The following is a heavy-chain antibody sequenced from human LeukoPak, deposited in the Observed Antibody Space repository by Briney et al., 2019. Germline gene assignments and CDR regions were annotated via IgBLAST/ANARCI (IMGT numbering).Heavy chain of an antibody. CDR2: IYYSGST. V-gene: IGHV4-59*08. CDR3: ARSYYYDSSGYFEAFDI. Sequence: SETLSLTCTVSGGSISSYYWSWIRQPPWKGLEWIGYIYYSGSTNYNPFLKSRVTISVDTSKNQFSLKLSSVTAADTAVYYCARSYYYDSSGYFEAFDIWGQGTMVTVSS. CDR1: GGSISSYY. D-gene: IGHD3-22*01. J-gene: IGHJ3*02.